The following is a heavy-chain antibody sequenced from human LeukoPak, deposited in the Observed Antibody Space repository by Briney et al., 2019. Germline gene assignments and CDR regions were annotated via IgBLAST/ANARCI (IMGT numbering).Heavy chain of an antibody. CDR2: ISNSGGTI. J-gene: IGHJ4*02. V-gene: IGHV3-48*03. D-gene: IGHD3-3*01. Sequence: GGSLRLSCAASGFTFSSFEMNWVRQAPGKGLEWISYISNSGGTIYYPDSVKGRFTISRDDAKNTLYLQMNSLRAEDTAVYYCAKNSFGVVSIDYWGQGTLVTVSS. CDR3: AKNSFGVVSIDY. CDR1: GFTFSSFE.